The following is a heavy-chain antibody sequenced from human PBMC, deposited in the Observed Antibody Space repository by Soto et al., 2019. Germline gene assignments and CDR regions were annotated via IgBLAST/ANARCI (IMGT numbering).Heavy chain of an antibody. Sequence: SVKVSCKASGGTFSSYAISWVRQAPGQGLEWMGGIIPIFGTANYAQKFQGRVTITADESTSTAYMELSSLRSEDTAVYYCVILCPKDYDCSGQNWYYFDYWGQGTLVTVSS. J-gene: IGHJ4*02. D-gene: IGHD3-22*01. CDR1: GGTFSSYA. CDR3: VILCPKDYDCSGQNWYYFDY. CDR2: IIPIFGTA. V-gene: IGHV1-69*13.